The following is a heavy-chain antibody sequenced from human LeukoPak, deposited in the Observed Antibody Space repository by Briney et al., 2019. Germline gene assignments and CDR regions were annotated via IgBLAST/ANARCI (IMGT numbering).Heavy chain of an antibody. V-gene: IGHV1-24*01. D-gene: IGHD2-2*02. J-gene: IGHJ5*02. CDR1: GYTLTELS. Sequence: ASVKVSCKVSGYTLTELSMHWVRQAPGKGLEWMGGFDPEDGETIYAQKFQGRVTMTEDTSTDTAYMELSSLRSGDTAVYYCATLGYCSSTSCYTRERNWFDPWGQGTLVTVSS. CDR2: FDPEDGET. CDR3: ATLGYCSSTSCYTRERNWFDP.